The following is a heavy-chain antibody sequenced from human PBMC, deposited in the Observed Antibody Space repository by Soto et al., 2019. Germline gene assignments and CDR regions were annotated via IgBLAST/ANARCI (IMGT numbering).Heavy chain of an antibody. D-gene: IGHD3-22*01. CDR2: SRDKPQGYST. Sequence: EVQLVESGGGLVQPGGSLRLSCEGSGFTLSDHYIDWVRQAPGKGLEWVGRSRDKPQGYSTAYAASVKGRFTTSRDESKNSAYMQMNSVKTEDTAVYYCVRATYFSDSSGYTRCLDYWGQGTLVTVSS. V-gene: IGHV3-72*01. CDR1: GFTLSDHY. CDR3: VRATYFSDSSGYTRCLDY. J-gene: IGHJ4*02.